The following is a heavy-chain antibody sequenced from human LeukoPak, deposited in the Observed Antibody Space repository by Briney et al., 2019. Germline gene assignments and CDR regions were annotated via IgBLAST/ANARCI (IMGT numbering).Heavy chain of an antibody. Sequence: PGGSLRLSCAASGFTFSSYSMNWVRQAPGKGLEWVSSISSSSSYIYYADSVKGRFTISRDNAKNSLYLQMNSLRAEDTAVYYCARDLGSGWIYYFDYWGQGTLVTVSS. CDR1: GFTFSSYS. D-gene: IGHD6-19*01. CDR3: ARDLGSGWIYYFDY. CDR2: ISSSSSYI. J-gene: IGHJ4*02. V-gene: IGHV3-21*01.